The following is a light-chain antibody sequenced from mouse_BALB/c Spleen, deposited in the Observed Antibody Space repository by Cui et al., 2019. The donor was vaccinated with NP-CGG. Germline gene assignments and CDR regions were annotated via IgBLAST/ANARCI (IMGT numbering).Light chain of an antibody. CDR3: ALWYSNHWV. CDR1: IGAVTTSNY. J-gene: IGLJ1*01. Sequence: AVVPQESALTTSPGETVTLTCRSSIGAVTTSNYANWVQEKPDHLFTGLIGGTNNRAPGVSARFSGSLIGDKAALTITGAQTEDEAIYFCALWYSNHWVFGGGTKLTVL. CDR2: GTN. V-gene: IGLV1*01.